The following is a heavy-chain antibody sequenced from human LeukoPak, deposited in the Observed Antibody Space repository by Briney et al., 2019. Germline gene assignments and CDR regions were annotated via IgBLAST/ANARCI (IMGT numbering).Heavy chain of an antibody. J-gene: IGHJ1*01. CDR1: GFIFPNAW. CDR3: VTDGGLVPYYFTY. D-gene: IGHD3-10*01. V-gene: IGHV3-15*01. Sequence: GRSLRLSCAAAGFIFPNAWMHWVRQAPGKGLEWVGRIKNKNSGRTTNYIAPVKGRFTISRDDSRNTLYLEMDSLKTDDTAIYYCVTDGGLVPYYFTYWGQGTLVTVSS. CDR2: IKNKNSGRTT.